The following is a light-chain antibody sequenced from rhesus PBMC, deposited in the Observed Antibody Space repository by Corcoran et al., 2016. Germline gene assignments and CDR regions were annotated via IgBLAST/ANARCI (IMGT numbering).Light chain of an antibody. CDR2: GAS. Sequence: EIVMTQSPATLSLSPGERATLSCRASQSVRSSLAWYQQKPGPAPNLPIYGASSRATGLPDRFSGCGSGTEFTLTISSLEPEDVGVYYCQQDYSWPLTFGGGTKVELK. CDR1: QSVRSS. CDR3: QQDYSWPLT. V-gene: IGKV3-42*01. J-gene: IGKJ4*01.